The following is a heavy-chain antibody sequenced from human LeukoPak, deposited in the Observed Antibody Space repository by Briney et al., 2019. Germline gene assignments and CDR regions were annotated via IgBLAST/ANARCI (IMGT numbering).Heavy chain of an antibody. D-gene: IGHD6-19*01. CDR3: AKGGSGWLFDY. V-gene: IGHV3-23*01. Sequence: GGPLRLSCAASGFTFSSYAMSWVRQAPGKGLEWVSGISGSGGSTYYADSVKGRFTISRDNSKNTLYLQMNSLRAEDTAVYYCAKGGSGWLFDYWGQGTLVTVSS. CDR2: ISGSGGST. CDR1: GFTFSSYA. J-gene: IGHJ4*02.